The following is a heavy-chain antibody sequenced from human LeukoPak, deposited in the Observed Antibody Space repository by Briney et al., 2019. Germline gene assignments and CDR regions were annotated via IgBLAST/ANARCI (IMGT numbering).Heavy chain of an antibody. CDR2: ISYDGSNK. J-gene: IGHJ4*02. Sequence: PGRSLRLSCATSRFTFSSYGMHWVRQAPGKGLEWVAVISYDGSNKYYADSVKGRFTISRDNSKNTLYLQMNSLRPEDTAVYYCAKDANTHYYDSSGYPPFFDYWGQGTLVTVSP. CDR3: AKDANTHYYDSSGYPPFFDY. CDR1: RFTFSSYG. D-gene: IGHD3-22*01. V-gene: IGHV3-30*18.